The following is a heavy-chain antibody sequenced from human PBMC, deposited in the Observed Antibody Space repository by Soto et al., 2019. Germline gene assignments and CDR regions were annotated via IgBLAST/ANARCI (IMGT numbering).Heavy chain of an antibody. V-gene: IGHV1-46*01. CDR3: ARDWDYDSSGYYPDDAFDI. CDR2: INPSGGST. D-gene: IGHD3-22*01. CDR1: GYTFTSYY. Sequence: GASVKVSCKASGYTFTSYYMHWVLQAPGQGLEWMGIINPSGGSTSYAQKFQGRVTMTRDTSTSTVYMELSSLRSEDTAVYYCARDWDYDSSGYYPDDAFDIWGQGTMVTVSS. J-gene: IGHJ3*02.